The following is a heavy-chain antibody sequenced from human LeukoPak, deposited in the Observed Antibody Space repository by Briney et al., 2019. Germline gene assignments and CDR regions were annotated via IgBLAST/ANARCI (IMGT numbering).Heavy chain of an antibody. CDR1: GGSSSSSNW. Sequence: SETLSLTCAVSGGSSSSSNWWSWAREPPGEGLEWIGEIYHSGSTNYNPSLKSRVTISVDKSKNQFSLKLSSVTAADTAVYYCARDPQKLGWFDPWGQGTLVTVSS. CDR2: IYHSGST. J-gene: IGHJ5*02. V-gene: IGHV4-4*02. CDR3: ARDPQKLGWFDP.